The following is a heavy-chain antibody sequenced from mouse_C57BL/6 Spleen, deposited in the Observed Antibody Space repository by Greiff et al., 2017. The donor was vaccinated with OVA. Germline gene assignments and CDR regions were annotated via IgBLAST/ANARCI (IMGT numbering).Heavy chain of an antibody. V-gene: IGHV5-6*02. J-gene: IGHJ2*01. CDR1: GFTFSSYG. CDR2: ISSGGSYT. D-gene: IGHD6-1*01. CDR3: ARPPLFDY. Sequence: EVKLEESGGDLVKPGGSLKLSCAASGFTFSSYGMSWVRQTPDKRLEWVATISSGGSYTYYPDSVKGRFTISRDNAKNTLYLQMSSLKSEDTAMYYCARPPLFDYWGQGTTLTVSS.